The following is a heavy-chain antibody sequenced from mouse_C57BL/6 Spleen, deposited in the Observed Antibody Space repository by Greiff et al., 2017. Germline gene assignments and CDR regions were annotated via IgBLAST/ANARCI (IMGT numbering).Heavy chain of an antibody. CDR2: INPSNGGT. CDR3: ARLAYYGSGFAY. Sequence: QVQLKQPGTELVKPGASVKLSCKASGYTFTSYWMHWVKQRPGQGLEWIGNINPSNGGTNYNEKFKSKATLTVDKSSSTAYMQLSSLTSEDSAVYYCARLAYYGSGFAYWGQGTLVTVSA. J-gene: IGHJ3*01. CDR1: GYTFTSYW. D-gene: IGHD1-1*01. V-gene: IGHV1-53*01.